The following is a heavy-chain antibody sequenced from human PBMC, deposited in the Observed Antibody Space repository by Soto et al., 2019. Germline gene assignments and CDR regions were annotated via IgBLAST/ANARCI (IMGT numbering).Heavy chain of an antibody. CDR1: GYPFSDNQ. CDR3: ARKHSLDYIRWGLDP. D-gene: IGHD4-4*01. Sequence: QVQLVQSGSEVKKPGASVKVSCKASGYPFSDNQIHWLRRAPGQGLEWMGRINPKSDDTNYAQKFQGRVNMTSDTSIETAYVELTGLTADDTATYYCARKHSLDYIRWGLDPWGQGTLVTVSS. J-gene: IGHJ5*02. V-gene: IGHV1-2*02. CDR2: INPKSDDT.